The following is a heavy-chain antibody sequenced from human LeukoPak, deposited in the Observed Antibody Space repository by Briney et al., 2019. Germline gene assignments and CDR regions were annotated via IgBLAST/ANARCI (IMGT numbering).Heavy chain of an antibody. CDR1: SGSISSSSYY. Sequence: PSETLTLTCTVSSGSISSSSYYWGWIRQPPGKGLEWIGSIYDSGSTNYNPSLKSRVTISVDTSKNQFSLTLSSVTAADTAVYYCARRDFPYYYGSWGQGTLVTVSS. CDR2: IYDSGST. V-gene: IGHV4-39*01. CDR3: ARRDFPYYYGS. J-gene: IGHJ4*02. D-gene: IGHD3-10*01.